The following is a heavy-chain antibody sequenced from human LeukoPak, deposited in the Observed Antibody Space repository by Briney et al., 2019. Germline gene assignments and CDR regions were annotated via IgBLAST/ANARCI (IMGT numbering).Heavy chain of an antibody. D-gene: IGHD5-12*01. J-gene: IGHJ6*02. V-gene: IGHV1-69*04. CDR1: GGTFSSYA. Sequence: ASVKVSCKASGGTFSSYAIGWVRQAPGQGREWMGRIITILGIANYAQKFQGRVTITADKPTSTAYMELSSLRPEDPAVYYCARASGYDPPPYYYGMDVWGQGTTVTVSS. CDR3: ARASGYDPPPYYYGMDV. CDR2: IITILGIA.